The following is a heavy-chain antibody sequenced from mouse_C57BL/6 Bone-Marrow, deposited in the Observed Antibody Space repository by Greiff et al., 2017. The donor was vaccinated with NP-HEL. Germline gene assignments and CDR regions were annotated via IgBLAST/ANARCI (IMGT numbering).Heavy chain of an antibody. CDR3: AREGGLPRRTYAMDY. D-gene: IGHD1-1*01. CDR2: INYDGSSI. CDR1: GFTFSDYY. Sequence: EVQRVESEGGLVQPGSSMKLSCTASGFTFSDYYMAWVRQVPEKGLEWVANINYDGSSIYYLDSLKSRFIISRDNAKNILYLQMSSLRSEDTATDYCAREGGLPRRTYAMDYWGQGTAVTVSA. J-gene: IGHJ4*01. V-gene: IGHV5-16*01.